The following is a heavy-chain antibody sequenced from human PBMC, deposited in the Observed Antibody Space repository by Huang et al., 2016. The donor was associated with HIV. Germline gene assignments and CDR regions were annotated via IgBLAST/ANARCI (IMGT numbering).Heavy chain of an antibody. CDR2: IAAAGHT. CDR1: GFTFSSYA. V-gene: IGHV3-23*01. CDR3: AKQAPYGTTWYGGSDY. J-gene: IGHJ4*02. D-gene: IGHD6-13*01. Sequence: EVQLLESGGGLLQPGGSLRLSCAASGFTFSSYAMTWVRQSPGNGLGVVSTIAAAGHTYYADSVKGRFTISRDNSKNTLYIQMNSLRAEDTALYYCAKQAPYGTTWYGGSDYWGQGTLVTVSS.